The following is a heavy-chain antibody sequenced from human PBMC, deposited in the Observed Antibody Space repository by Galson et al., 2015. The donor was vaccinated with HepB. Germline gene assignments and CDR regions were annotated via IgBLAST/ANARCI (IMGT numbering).Heavy chain of an antibody. D-gene: IGHD6-13*01. CDR3: ARDLEVDSSSWYGYPPLDY. J-gene: IGHJ4*02. CDR2: ISSSSSTI. V-gene: IGHV3-48*01. Sequence: SLRLSCAASGFTFSSYSMNWVRQAPGKGLEWVSYISSSSSTIYYADSVKSRFTISRDNAKNSLYLQMNSLRAEDTAVYYCARDLEVDSSSWYGYPPLDYWGQGTLVTVSS. CDR1: GFTFSSYS.